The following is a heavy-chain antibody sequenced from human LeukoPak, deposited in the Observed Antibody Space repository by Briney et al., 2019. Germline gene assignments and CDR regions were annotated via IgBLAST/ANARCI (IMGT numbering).Heavy chain of an antibody. V-gene: IGHV3-7*01. D-gene: IGHD6-13*01. J-gene: IGHJ6*03. CDR1: GFTFSSYW. CDR2: IKQDGSEK. Sequence: PGGSLRLSCAASGFTFSSYWMSWVRQAPGKGLEWVANIKQDGSEKYYVDSVKGRFTISRDNAKNSLYLQMNSLRAEDTAVYYCARDRQGYIYRGYYYYYYMDVWGKGTTVTVSS. CDR3: ARDRQGYIYRGYYYYYYMDV.